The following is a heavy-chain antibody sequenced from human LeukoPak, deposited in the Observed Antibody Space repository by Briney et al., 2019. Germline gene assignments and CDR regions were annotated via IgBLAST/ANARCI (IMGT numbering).Heavy chain of an antibody. D-gene: IGHD5-24*01. J-gene: IGHJ6*02. CDR3: VKDDGNYGMDV. Sequence: PGGSLRLSCSASGFTFTTYTIHWVRQAPGKGLEYVSGITGNGGWTYYADSVKGRFTISRDNSKNTLYLEMSSLRPEDTAVYYCVKDDGNYGMDVWGQGTTVTVSS. CDR2: ITGNGGWT. V-gene: IGHV3-64D*09. CDR1: GFTFTTYT.